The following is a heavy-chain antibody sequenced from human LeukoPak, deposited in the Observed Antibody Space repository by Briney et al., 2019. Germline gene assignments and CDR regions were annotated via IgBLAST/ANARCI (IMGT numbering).Heavy chain of an antibody. D-gene: IGHD3-22*01. V-gene: IGHV3-30*02. Sequence: GGSLRLSCAASGFTFSTYGMHWVRQAPGKGLEWVAYIRYDGTNKYYADSVKGQFTISRDNSKNTLFLQMSSLRPEDTAVYYCAKEGRYYDSSGYPWYYFDYWGQGTLVTVSS. J-gene: IGHJ4*02. CDR2: IRYDGTNK. CDR3: AKEGRYYDSSGYPWYYFDY. CDR1: GFTFSTYG.